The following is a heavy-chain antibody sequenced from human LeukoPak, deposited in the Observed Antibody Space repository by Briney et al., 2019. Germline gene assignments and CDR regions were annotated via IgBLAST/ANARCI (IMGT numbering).Heavy chain of an antibody. V-gene: IGHV1-18*01. D-gene: IGHD3-16*01. Sequence: ASVKVSCKASGYTFTSYDFTWVRQAPGQGLEWMGWISAYHGHTKYAQKLQGGVTMTTDTSTSTAYMELRSLRSDDTAVYYCARVMTTLLDNWGQGTLVTVSS. CDR3: ARVMTTLLDN. J-gene: IGHJ4*02. CDR2: ISAYHGHT. CDR1: GYTFTSYD.